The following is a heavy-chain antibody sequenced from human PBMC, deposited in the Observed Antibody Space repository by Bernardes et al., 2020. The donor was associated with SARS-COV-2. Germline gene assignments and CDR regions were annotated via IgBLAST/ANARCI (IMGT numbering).Heavy chain of an antibody. D-gene: IGHD3-22*01. V-gene: IGHV3-7*02. CDR3: AGADSYDNSGDN. CDR2: INQDANEK. Sequence: GGSLRLSCTASGFTFSRYWMNWVRQAPGKGLEWVANINQDANEKNYVDSVRGRFTISRDNAKHSLFLQMNSLRAEDTAVYYCAGADSYDNSGDNWGQGTLVTVYS. J-gene: IGHJ4*02. CDR1: GFTFSRYW.